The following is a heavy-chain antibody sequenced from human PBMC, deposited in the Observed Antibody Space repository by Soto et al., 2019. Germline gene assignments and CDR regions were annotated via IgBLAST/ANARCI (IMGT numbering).Heavy chain of an antibody. J-gene: IGHJ6*02. Sequence: GGSLTLSCAASGFTFGIYPLNCVRQAPWKGLEWFASLGTIGTYIYYADSVRGRFTISRDNAKNALYLQMNTLRAEDTAVYYCARVMCGDCSAYYYYSLDVWGQGTTVTVSS. CDR3: ARVMCGDCSAYYYYSLDV. CDR2: LGTIGTYI. CDR1: GFTFGIYP. V-gene: IGHV3-21*01. D-gene: IGHD2-21*02.